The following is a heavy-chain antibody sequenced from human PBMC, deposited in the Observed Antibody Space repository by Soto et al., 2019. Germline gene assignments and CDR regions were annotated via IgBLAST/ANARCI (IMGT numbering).Heavy chain of an antibody. CDR1: GFTFSSYA. CDR3: ARSRVVTAINYYYGMDV. CDR2: ISGSGGST. V-gene: IGHV3-23*01. Sequence: GGSLRLSCAASGFTFSSYAMSWVRQAPGKGLEWVSAISGSGGSTYYADSVKGRFTISRDNSKNTLYLQMNSLRAEDTAVYYCARSRVVTAINYYYGMDVWGQGTTVTVSS. J-gene: IGHJ6*02. D-gene: IGHD2-21*02.